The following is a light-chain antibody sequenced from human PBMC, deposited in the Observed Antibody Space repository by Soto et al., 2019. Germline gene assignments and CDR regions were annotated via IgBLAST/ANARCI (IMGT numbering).Light chain of an antibody. V-gene: IGKV3-20*01. CDR3: QEYGTSPLT. CDR2: HAS. J-gene: IGKJ4*01. Sequence: EIVLTQSPGTLSLSPGERATLSCRASQTVGRNYLAWYQQKPGQAPRLLIYHASNRATGIPDRFGGSGSGKDFTLTISSREPEDFLLYYCQEYGTSPLTFGGGPKVEI. CDR1: QTVGRNY.